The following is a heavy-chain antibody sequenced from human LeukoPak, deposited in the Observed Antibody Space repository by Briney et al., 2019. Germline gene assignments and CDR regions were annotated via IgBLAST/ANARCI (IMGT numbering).Heavy chain of an antibody. CDR2: IYPGDSDT. CDR3: ARRGGPGYSSGWLFDY. CDR1: GYTFTNYW. D-gene: IGHD6-19*01. V-gene: IGHV5-51*01. Sequence: GESLKISCKGSGYTFTNYWIGWVRQMPGKGLEWMGIIYPGDSDTRYSPSFQGQVTISADKSISTAYLQWSSLKASDTAMYYCARRGGPGYSSGWLFDYWGQGTLVTVSS. J-gene: IGHJ4*02.